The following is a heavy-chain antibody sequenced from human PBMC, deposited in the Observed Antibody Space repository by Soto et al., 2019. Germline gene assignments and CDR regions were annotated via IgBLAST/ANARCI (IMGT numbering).Heavy chain of an antibody. D-gene: IGHD4-17*01. V-gene: IGHV4-31*03. CDR1: GGSISSGGYY. J-gene: IGHJ4*02. Sequence: TLSLTCTVSGGSISSGGYYWSWIRQHPGKGLEWIGYIYYSGSTYYNPSLKSRVTISVDTSKNQFSLKLSSVTAADTAVYYCARHRFTVTPAVLTYYFDYWGQGTLVTVSS. CDR3: ARHRFTVTPAVLTYYFDY. CDR2: IYYSGST.